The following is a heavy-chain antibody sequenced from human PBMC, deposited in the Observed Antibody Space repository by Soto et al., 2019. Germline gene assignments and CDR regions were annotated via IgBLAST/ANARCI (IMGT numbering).Heavy chain of an antibody. CDR2: IIPIFGTA. V-gene: IGHV1-69*12. J-gene: IGHJ4*02. CDR1: GGTFSTYA. Sequence: QVQLVQSGAEVKKPGSSVKVSCKASGGTFSTYAINWVRQAPGQGLKWMGGIIPIFGTANYAQKFQGRVTITADEATSTAYMELSSLRSEDTAVYYCARGIRDYYDSSGYLDYWGQGTLVTVSS. CDR3: ARGIRDYYDSSGYLDY. D-gene: IGHD3-22*01.